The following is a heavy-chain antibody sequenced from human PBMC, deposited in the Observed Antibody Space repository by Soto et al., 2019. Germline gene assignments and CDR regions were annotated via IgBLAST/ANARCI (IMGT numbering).Heavy chain of an antibody. J-gene: IGHJ4*02. CDR2: INHSGST. CDR3: ARTWFGELQSLDY. D-gene: IGHD3-10*01. Sequence: SETLSLTCAVYGGSFSGYYWSWIRQPPGKGLEWIGEINHSGSTNYNPSLKSRVTISVDTSKNQFSLKLSSVTAADTAVYYCARTWFGELQSLDYWGKGTLVTVSS. V-gene: IGHV4-34*01. CDR1: GGSFSGYY.